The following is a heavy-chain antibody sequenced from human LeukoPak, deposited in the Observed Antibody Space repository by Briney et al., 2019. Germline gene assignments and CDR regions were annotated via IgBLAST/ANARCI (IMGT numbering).Heavy chain of an antibody. CDR1: GGSFSGYY. Sequence: PSETLSLTCAVYGGSFSGYYWSWIRQPPGKGLEWIGEINHSGSTNYNPSLKSRVTISVDTSKNQFSLKLSSVTAADTAVYYCARRITMVRGVITHWGQGTLVTVSP. CDR3: ARRITMVRGVITH. V-gene: IGHV4-34*01. J-gene: IGHJ4*02. D-gene: IGHD3-10*01. CDR2: INHSGST.